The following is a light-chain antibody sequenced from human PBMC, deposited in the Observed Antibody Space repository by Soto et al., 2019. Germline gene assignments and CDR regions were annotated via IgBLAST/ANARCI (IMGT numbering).Light chain of an antibody. J-gene: IGKJ4*01. CDR3: QQANSFPLT. CDR1: QGMSSW. CDR2: TAS. Sequence: DIQMTQSPSSVSASVEDRVTITCRASQGMSSWLAWYQQKPGKAPNLLIHTASSLQSGVPSRFSGSGSGTDFTLTISSLQPEDFATYYCQQANSFPLTFGGGTKVEIK. V-gene: IGKV1-12*01.